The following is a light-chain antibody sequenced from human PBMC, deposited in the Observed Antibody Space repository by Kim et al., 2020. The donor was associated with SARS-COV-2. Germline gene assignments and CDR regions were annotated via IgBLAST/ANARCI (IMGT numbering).Light chain of an antibody. J-gene: IGKJ1*01. CDR3: QQDGTSIRT. CDR2: GAS. V-gene: IGKV3-20*01. CDR1: QSVTSSY. Sequence: EIVLTQSPGTLSLSPGERATLSCRASQSVTSSYLAWYQQKPGQPPRLLIYGASNRATGIPDRFSGSGSGTDFTLTISRLESEDLAVYYCQQDGTSIRTFGQGTKMGIK.